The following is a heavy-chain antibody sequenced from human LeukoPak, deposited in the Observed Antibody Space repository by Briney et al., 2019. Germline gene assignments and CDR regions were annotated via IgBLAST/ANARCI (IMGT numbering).Heavy chain of an antibody. CDR3: ARGLTEYYYDSSGSTPPGY. CDR1: GYTFTSNG. V-gene: IGHV1-18*01. CDR2: ISAYNGNT. J-gene: IGHJ4*02. Sequence: ASVKVSCKASGYTFTSNGISWVRQAPGQGLEWMGWISAYNGNTNYAQKLQGRVTMTTDTSTSTAYMELRSLRSDDTAVYYCARGLTEYYYDSSGSTPPGYWGQGTLVTVSS. D-gene: IGHD3-22*01.